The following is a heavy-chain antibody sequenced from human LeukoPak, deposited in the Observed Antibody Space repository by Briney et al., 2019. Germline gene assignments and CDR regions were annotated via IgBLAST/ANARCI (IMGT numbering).Heavy chain of an antibody. J-gene: IGHJ4*02. Sequence: SETLSLTCTVSGGSFSSSPYYWGWIRQPPGEGLEWIGSVYDSGSTFYNPSLKSRVTISIDTFKNQFSLKLTSVTAADTAVYYCAKTGSSIAARPPDYWGQGTLVIVSS. CDR1: GGSFSSSPYY. D-gene: IGHD6-6*01. CDR2: VYDSGST. V-gene: IGHV4-39*07. CDR3: AKTGSSIAARPPDY.